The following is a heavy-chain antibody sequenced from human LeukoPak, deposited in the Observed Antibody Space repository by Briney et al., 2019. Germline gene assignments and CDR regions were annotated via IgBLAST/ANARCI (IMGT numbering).Heavy chain of an antibody. CDR3: ARDRAILSTVENWLDP. Sequence: GGSLRLSCAASGFTFSSYGMHWVRQAPGKGLEWVAVIWYDGSNKYYADSVKGRFTISRDNSKNTLYLQMNSLRAEDTAVYYCARDRAILSTVENWLDPWGQGTLVTVSS. V-gene: IGHV3-33*01. CDR1: GFTFSSYG. CDR2: IWYDGSNK. J-gene: IGHJ5*02. D-gene: IGHD4-11*01.